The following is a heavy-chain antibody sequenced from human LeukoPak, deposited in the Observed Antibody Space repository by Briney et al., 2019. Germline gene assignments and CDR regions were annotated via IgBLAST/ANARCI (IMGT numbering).Heavy chain of an antibody. J-gene: IGHJ5*02. V-gene: IGHV1-18*01. D-gene: IGHD6-13*01. CDR3: ARDLGVAAAGTRGFDP. CDR1: GYTFTSYG. CDR2: ISAYNGNT. Sequence: ASVKVSCKASGYTFTSYGISWVRQAPGQGLEWMGWISAYNGNTNYAQKLQGRVTMTTDTSTSTAYMELRSLRSDDTAVYYCARDLGVAAAGTRGFDPWGQGTLVTVSS.